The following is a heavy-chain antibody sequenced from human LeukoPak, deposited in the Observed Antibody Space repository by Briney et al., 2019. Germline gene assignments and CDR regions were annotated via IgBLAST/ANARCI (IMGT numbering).Heavy chain of an antibody. CDR1: GFTFSNAW. V-gene: IGHV3-15*01. CDR3: TTEVTNDCSGGSCYN. Sequence: PGGSLRLSCAASGFTFSNAWMSWVRQAPGKGLEWVGRIKSKTDGGTTDYAAPVKGRFTISRDDSKNTLYLQMNSLKTEDTAVYYCTTEVTNDCSGGSCYNWGQGTLVTVSS. CDR2: IKSKTDGGTT. J-gene: IGHJ4*02. D-gene: IGHD2-15*01.